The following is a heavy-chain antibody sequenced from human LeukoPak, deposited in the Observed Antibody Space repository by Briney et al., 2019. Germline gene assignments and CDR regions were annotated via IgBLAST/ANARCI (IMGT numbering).Heavy chain of an antibody. CDR2: ISSSSSYI. V-gene: IGHV3-21*01. CDR1: GFTFSSYS. Sequence: PGGSLRLSCAASGFTFSSYSMNWVRQAPGKGLEWVSSISSSSSYIYYADSVKGRFTISRDNAKNPLYLQMNSLRAEDTAVYYCASRACSSTSCYIYSWFDPWGQGTLVTVSS. D-gene: IGHD2-2*02. CDR3: ASRACSSTSCYIYSWFDP. J-gene: IGHJ5*02.